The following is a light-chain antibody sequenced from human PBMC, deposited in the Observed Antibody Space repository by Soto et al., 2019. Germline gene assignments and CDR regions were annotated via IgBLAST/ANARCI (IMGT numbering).Light chain of an antibody. Sequence: EIVLTQSPGTLSLSPGERAILSCRASQSVGSLLAWYQHNPGQAPRLLIFDASYRAAGIPARFRGSGSGTDFTLTIDSLEPEDFATYYCLQHNSYSYTFGQGTKLENK. V-gene: IGKV3-11*01. J-gene: IGKJ2*01. CDR3: LQHNSYSYT. CDR1: QSVGSL. CDR2: DAS.